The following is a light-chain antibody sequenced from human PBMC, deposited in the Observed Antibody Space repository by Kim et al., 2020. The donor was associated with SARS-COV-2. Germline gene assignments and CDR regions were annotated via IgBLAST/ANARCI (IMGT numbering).Light chain of an antibody. Sequence: EIVLTQSPGTLSLSPGQRATLSCWASQSVSSSYLAWYQQKPGQAPRLLIYGASSRATGIPDRFTGSGSGTDFTLTISRLEPEDFAVYYCQQYSTSPLTFGGGTKLEI. CDR1: QSVSSSY. V-gene: IGKV3-20*01. J-gene: IGKJ4*01. CDR2: GAS. CDR3: QQYSTSPLT.